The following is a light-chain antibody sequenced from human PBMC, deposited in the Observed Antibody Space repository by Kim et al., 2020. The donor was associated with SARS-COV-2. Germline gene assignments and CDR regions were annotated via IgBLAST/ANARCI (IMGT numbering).Light chain of an antibody. CDR2: AAS. J-gene: IGKJ2*01. Sequence: VSPGGTGTLPFRARQGVSRVLSWYQQKPGQAPRLLIYAASHWATATPVRFSGRGSGAEFTPPISSLQAEEFAVYYWQQSHHWPPFAFGQGNNLEI. CDR3: QQSHHWPPFA. CDR1: QGVSRV. V-gene: IGKV3-15*01.